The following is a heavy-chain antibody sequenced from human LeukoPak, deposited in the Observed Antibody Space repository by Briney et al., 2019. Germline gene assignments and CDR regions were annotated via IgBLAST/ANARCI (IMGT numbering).Heavy chain of an antibody. CDR1: GGTFSSYA. J-gene: IGHJ5*02. CDR2: IIPIFGTA. V-gene: IGHV1-69*13. Sequence: GASVKVSCKASGGTFSSYAISWVRQAPGQGLEWMGGIIPIFGTANYAQKFQGRVTITADESTSTAYMELSSLRSEDTAVYYCARDVGLYSGSYNNWFDPWGQGTLVTVSS. D-gene: IGHD1-26*01. CDR3: ARDVGLYSGSYNNWFDP.